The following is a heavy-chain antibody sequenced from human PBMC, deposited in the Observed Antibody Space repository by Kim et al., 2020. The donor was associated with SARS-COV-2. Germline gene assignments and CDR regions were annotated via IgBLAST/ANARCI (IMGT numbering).Heavy chain of an antibody. V-gene: IGHV4-4*02. J-gene: IGHJ4*02. Sequence: YNPTLKSRVTISVDKAKDQFSLKLSSVTAADTAVYYCARNGYSYGYYFDYWGQRTLVTVSS. CDR3: ARNGYSYGYYFDY. D-gene: IGHD5-18*01.